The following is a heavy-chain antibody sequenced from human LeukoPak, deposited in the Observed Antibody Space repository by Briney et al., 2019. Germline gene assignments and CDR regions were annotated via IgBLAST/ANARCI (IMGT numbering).Heavy chain of an antibody. CDR2: ISYDGSNK. CDR1: GFTFSSYA. V-gene: IGHV3-30*01. CDR3: ARARTSFGVVTDGSYYMDV. J-gene: IGHJ6*03. D-gene: IGHD3-3*01. Sequence: PGRSLRLSCAASGFTFSSYAMHWVRQAPGKGLEWVAVISYDGSNKYYADSVKGRFTISRDNSKNTLYLQMNSLRAEDTAVYYCARARTSFGVVTDGSYYMDVWGKGTTVTVSS.